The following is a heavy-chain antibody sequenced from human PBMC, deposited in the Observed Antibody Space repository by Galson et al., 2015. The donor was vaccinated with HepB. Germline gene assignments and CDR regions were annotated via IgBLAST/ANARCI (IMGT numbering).Heavy chain of an antibody. V-gene: IGHV4-30-4*08. Sequence: LSLTCTVSGGSIRNGAHFWSWICQTPGRGLEWIGNIYYSGYTNYNPSLKSRLTISVDTSKNQFSLNLNSVTAADTAVYYCAREISTLFDFWGQGALVSVSS. CDR2: IYYSGYT. CDR3: AREISTLFDF. CDR1: GGSIRNGAHF. J-gene: IGHJ4*02.